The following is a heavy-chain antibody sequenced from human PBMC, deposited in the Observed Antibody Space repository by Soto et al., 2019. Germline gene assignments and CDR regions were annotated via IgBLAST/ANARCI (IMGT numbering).Heavy chain of an antibody. CDR1: GGSFTGFY. D-gene: IGHD3-16*02. J-gene: IGHJ4*02. CDR3: ARGFRDDYVSGTYRYDDY. CDR2: VDFTGRT. Sequence: QVQLQQWGAGLLKPSETLSLTCSVYGGSFTGFYWTWIRQSPGKGLEWIGQVDFTGRTNYSPSLKSRVTILLDTSKNQFSLNLSSVTAADTAVYYCARGFRDDYVSGTYRYDDYWGQGTLVTVSS. V-gene: IGHV4-34*01.